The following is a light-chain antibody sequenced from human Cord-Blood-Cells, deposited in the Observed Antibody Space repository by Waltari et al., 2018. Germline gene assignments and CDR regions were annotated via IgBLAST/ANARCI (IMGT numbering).Light chain of an antibody. CDR3: QKCGSATKA. CDR2: GAS. V-gene: IGKV3-20*01. J-gene: IGKJ1*01. CDR1: QSVSSSY. Sequence: EIVLTQPPGTLYLSPVDSATLPCRASQSVSSSYFAWYQQKPGQAPRLLIYGASSRCAGIADRFSGSLYGTDINLASSRLEPEGLSVYYCQKCGSATKAFGQGTRVGMK.